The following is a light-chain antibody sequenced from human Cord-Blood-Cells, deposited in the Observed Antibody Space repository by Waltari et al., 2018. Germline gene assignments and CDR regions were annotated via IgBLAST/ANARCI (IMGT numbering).Light chain of an antibody. CDR3: QQYDNLPPFT. J-gene: IGKJ3*01. CDR2: DAS. CDR1: QDISKL. V-gene: IGKV1-33*01. Sequence: DIQMTQSPSSLSASVGDRVTITCPASQDISKLLNLYEQKPGKAPKLLIYDASNLETGVPSRFSGSGSGTDFTFTISSLQPEDIATYYCQQYDNLPPFTFGPGTKVDIK.